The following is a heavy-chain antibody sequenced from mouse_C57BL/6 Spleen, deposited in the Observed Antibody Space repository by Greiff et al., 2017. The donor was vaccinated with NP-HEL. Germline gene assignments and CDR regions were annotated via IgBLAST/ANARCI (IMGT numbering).Heavy chain of an antibody. V-gene: IGHV1-18*01. J-gene: IGHJ2*01. CDR1: GYTFTDYN. CDR2: INPNNGGT. CDR3: ARKEGVTFDY. D-gene: IGHD2-2*01. Sequence: VHVKQSGPELVKPGASVKIPCKASGYTFTDYNMDWVKQSHGKSLEWIGDINPNNGGTIYNQKFKGKATLTVDKSSSTAYMELRSLTSEDTAVYYCARKEGVTFDYWGQGTTLTVSS.